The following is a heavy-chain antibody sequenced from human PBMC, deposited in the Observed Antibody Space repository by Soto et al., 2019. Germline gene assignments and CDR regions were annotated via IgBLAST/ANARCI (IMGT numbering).Heavy chain of an antibody. D-gene: IGHD2-21*02. J-gene: IGHJ4*02. V-gene: IGHV3-7*01. CDR3: ARAGYCGPGCYYYFDY. CDR2: IKPDGSAT. Sequence: EVQLVESGGGLVQPGGSLRLSCAVSGFTFGSYWMNWVRLIPGKGVEWVAYIKPDGSATYYVDSVKGRFTISRDNAKNSLYLQMNSLRVDDTSVYYCARAGYCGPGCYYYFDYWGQGTLVTVSS. CDR1: GFTFGSYW.